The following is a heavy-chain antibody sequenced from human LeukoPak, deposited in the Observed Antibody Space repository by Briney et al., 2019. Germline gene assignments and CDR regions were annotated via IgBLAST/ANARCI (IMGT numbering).Heavy chain of an antibody. D-gene: IGHD5-18*01. CDR1: GYTFTSYG. V-gene: IGHV1-69*13. CDR2: IIPIFGTA. Sequence: SVKVSCKASGYTFTSYGISWVRQAPGQGLEWMGGIIPIFGTANYAQKFQGRVTITADESTSTAYMELSSLRSEDTAVYYCARDILAARGDYWGQGTLVTVSS. J-gene: IGHJ4*02. CDR3: ARDILAARGDY.